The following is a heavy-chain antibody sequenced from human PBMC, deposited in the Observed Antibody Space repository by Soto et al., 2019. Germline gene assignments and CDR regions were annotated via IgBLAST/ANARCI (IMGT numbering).Heavy chain of an antibody. D-gene: IGHD3-22*01. CDR1: GGTFSTYA. Sequence: QVQLVQSGAEVKKPGSSVKVSCKASGGTFSTYAIDWVRQAPGQGLEGMGGIIPLFGTAKYGQNFQGRITITADESKNTAYMELRSLRSEDTAVYYCARGVHYDSSGYYYFYWGQGTLVTVSS. V-gene: IGHV1-69*01. CDR3: ARGVHYDSSGYYYFY. CDR2: IIPLFGTA. J-gene: IGHJ4*02.